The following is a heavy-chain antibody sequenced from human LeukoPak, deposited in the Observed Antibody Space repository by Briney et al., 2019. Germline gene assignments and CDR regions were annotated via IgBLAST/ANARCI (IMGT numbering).Heavy chain of an antibody. V-gene: IGHV4-39*07. CDR2: IYYSGST. Sequence: SETLSLTCTVSGGSISSSSYYWGWIRQPPGNGLEWIGSIYYSGSTYYNPSLKSRVTISVDTSKNQFSLKLSSVTAADTAVYYCASISSSLRYFDYWGQGTLVTVSS. CDR1: GGSISSSSYY. J-gene: IGHJ4*02. CDR3: ASISSSLRYFDY. D-gene: IGHD6-6*01.